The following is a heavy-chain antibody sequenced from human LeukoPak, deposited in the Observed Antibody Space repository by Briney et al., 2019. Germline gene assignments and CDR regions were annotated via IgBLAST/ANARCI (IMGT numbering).Heavy chain of an antibody. CDR3: ARRRSCSGGSCYEYFDY. J-gene: IGHJ4*02. D-gene: IGHD2-15*01. Sequence: GEPLKISCKGSGYSFTSYWVGWVRQMPGKGLEWMGINYPGDSDTRYNPSFRGQVTISADKSISTAYLQWSSLKASDTAMYYCARRRSCSGGSCYEYFDYWGQGTLVPVSS. CDR2: NYPGDSDT. V-gene: IGHV5-51*01. CDR1: GYSFTSYW.